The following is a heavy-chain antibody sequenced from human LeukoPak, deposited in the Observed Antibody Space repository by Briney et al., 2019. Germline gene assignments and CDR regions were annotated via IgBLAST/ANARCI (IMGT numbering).Heavy chain of an antibody. CDR1: GYTFTGYY. CDR2: INPNSGGT. Sequence: ASVKVSCKASGYTFTGYYMHWVRQAPGQGLEWMGWINPNSGGTNYAQKFQGRVTMTRDTSISTAYMELSRLRSDDTAVYYCARVHEPFAYFDYWGQGTLVTVSS. V-gene: IGHV1-2*02. J-gene: IGHJ4*02. CDR3: ARVHEPFAYFDY. D-gene: IGHD1-14*01.